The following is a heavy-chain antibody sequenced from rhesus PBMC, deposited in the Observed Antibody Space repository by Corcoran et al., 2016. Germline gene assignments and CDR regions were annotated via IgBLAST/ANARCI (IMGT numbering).Heavy chain of an antibody. V-gene: IGHV4-57*01. CDR3: ASSSGWYANYFDY. Sequence: QLQLQESGPGLVKPSETLSLTCAVSGGSVSSSNWWSWIRQPPGKGLEWIGRISGSGGSNSYNPSLTSRVTISTDTSKNQFSLKVSSVTAADTAVYYCASSSGWYANYFDYWGQGVLVTVSS. D-gene: IGHD6-31*01. J-gene: IGHJ4*01. CDR1: GGSVSSSNW. CDR2: ISGSGGSN.